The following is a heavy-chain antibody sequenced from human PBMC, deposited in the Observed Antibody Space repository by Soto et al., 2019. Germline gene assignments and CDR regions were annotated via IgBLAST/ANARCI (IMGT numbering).Heavy chain of an antibody. CDR3: ARLQAAAGDNDLTVDY. CDR2: IYYSGST. V-gene: IGHV4-61*01. J-gene: IGHJ4*02. CDR1: GFYVSGGRYY. Sequence: PSETLSLTCAFSGFYVSGGRYYWSWIRQPPGKGLEWIGYIYYSGSTNYSPSFQGHVTISADKSISTAYLQWSSLKASDTAMYYCARLQAAAGDNDLTVDYWGQGTLVTVSS. D-gene: IGHD6-13*01.